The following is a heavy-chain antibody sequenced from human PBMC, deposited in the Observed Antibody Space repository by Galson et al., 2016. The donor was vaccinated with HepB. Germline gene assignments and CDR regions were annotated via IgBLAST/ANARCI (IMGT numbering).Heavy chain of an antibody. D-gene: IGHD3-16*02. CDR2: ISAFNGNT. CDR3: ARTSLGGVIVGAFDI. Sequence: SVKVSCKASGYIFTTHSISWVRQAPGQGLEWMGWISAFNGNTEYAQKFQGRVTMTTDISTSTAYMELRSLRSDDTAVYYCARTSLGGVIVGAFDIWGQGTMVIVSS. V-gene: IGHV1-18*01. CDR1: GYIFTTHS. J-gene: IGHJ3*02.